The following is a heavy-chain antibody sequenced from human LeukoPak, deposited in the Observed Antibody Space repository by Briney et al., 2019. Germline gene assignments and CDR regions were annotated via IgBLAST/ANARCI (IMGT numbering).Heavy chain of an antibody. V-gene: IGHV1-2*02. CDR2: INPNSGGT. Sequence: GASVKVSCKASGYTFTGYYMHWVRQAPGQGLEWMGWINPNSGGTNYAQKFQGRVTMTRDTSISTAYMELSRLTSDDTAIYYCARQLVANYFGSGTPWGQGTLVTVSS. J-gene: IGHJ5*02. CDR1: GYTFTGYY. CDR3: ARQLVANYFGSGTP. D-gene: IGHD3-10*01.